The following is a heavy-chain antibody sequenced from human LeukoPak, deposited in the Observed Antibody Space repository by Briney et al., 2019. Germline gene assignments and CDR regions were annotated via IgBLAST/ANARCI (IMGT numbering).Heavy chain of an antibody. V-gene: IGHV3-48*01. CDR2: ISSSSSTI. CDR1: GFTFSSYS. Sequence: GGSLRLSCAASGFTFSSYSVNGVRQAPGKGLEWVSYISSSSSTIYYADSVKGRFTISRDNSKNTLYLQMNSLRAEDTAVYYCAKAGYWGQGTLVTVSS. CDR3: AKAGY. J-gene: IGHJ4*02.